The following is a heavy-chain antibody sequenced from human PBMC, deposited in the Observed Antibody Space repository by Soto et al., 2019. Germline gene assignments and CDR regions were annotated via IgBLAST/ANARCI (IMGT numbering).Heavy chain of an antibody. V-gene: IGHV1-18*01. D-gene: IGHD2-21*01. Sequence: QVHLVQSGAEVRKPGASVKVSCKASGYSFTIYVISWVRQAPGQGLEWMGWISTDNGNTNYAHNLQGRVSMTIDPSPSTAYMELWSLGSDDTAVYYCARDVPDTSLFFYYYGMDVWGQGTTVTVSS. J-gene: IGHJ6*02. CDR3: ARDVPDTSLFFYYYGMDV. CDR2: ISTDNGNT. CDR1: GYSFTIYV.